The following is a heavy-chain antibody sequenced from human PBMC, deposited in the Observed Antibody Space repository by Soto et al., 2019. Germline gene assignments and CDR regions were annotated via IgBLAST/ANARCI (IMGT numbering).Heavy chain of an antibody. D-gene: IGHD3-9*01. V-gene: IGHV3-30-3*01. Sequence: SAGSLRLSCATSGFTFNTFAMPWFRQAPGKGLEWLAVISYTGSHKYYAYSVKRRIIISGDNSKNTLYQQMKALRGEDTAVDTCARDRADGLPCYDWICLDYWGQGTLVTVSS. CDR2: ISYTGSHK. CDR1: GFTFNTFA. J-gene: IGHJ4*02. CDR3: ARDRADGLPCYDWICLDY.